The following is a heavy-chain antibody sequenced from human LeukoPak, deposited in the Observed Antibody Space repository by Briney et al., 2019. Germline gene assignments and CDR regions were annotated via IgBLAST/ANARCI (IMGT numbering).Heavy chain of an antibody. Sequence: AGGSLRLSCAAPGFTFSSYSMNWVRQAPGKGLEWVSYISSSSSTTYYADSVKGRFTISRDNAKNSLYLQMNSLRDEDTAVYYCARTYSSSYYYGMDVWGQGTTVTVSS. CDR2: ISSSSSTT. D-gene: IGHD6-19*01. CDR3: ARTYSSSYYYGMDV. CDR1: GFTFSSYS. V-gene: IGHV3-48*02. J-gene: IGHJ6*02.